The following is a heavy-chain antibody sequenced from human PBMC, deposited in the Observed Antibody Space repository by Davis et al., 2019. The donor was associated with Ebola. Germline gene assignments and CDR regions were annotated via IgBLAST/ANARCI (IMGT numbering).Heavy chain of an antibody. V-gene: IGHV3-30*02. J-gene: IGHJ4*02. CDR1: VITFSSYA. CDR2: IRYDGSNK. Sequence: GGSLRLSCTDSVITFSSYAMTWVRQAPGKGLEWVAFIRYDGSNKYYADSVKGRFTISRDNSKNTLYLQMNSLRADDTAVYYCARAQFPTTSDHWGQGTLVTVSS. D-gene: IGHD1-1*01. CDR3: ARAQFPTTSDH.